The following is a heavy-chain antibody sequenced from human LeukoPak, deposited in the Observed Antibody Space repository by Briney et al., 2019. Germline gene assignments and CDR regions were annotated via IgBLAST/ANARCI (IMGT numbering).Heavy chain of an antibody. CDR2: INHSGST. D-gene: IGHD5-24*01. Sequence: SETLSLTCAVYGGSFSRYYWSWIRQPPGKGLEWIGEINHSGSTNYNPSLKSRVTISVDTSKNQFSLKLSSVTAADTAVYYCARARWLQLPDYWGQGTLVTVSS. CDR1: GGSFSRYY. CDR3: ARARWLQLPDY. J-gene: IGHJ4*02. V-gene: IGHV4-34*01.